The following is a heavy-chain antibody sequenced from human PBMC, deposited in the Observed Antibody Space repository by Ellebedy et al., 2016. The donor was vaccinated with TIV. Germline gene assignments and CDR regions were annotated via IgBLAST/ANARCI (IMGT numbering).Heavy chain of an antibody. CDR1: GGSFSDYY. Sequence: SETLSLTXAVTGGSFSDYYWSWIRQPPGKGLEWIGEIHPSGTTYYNPSLKSRVSISVDTFQNQFSLKVNSVTAADTAVYLCARGADAYKSGRYWGQGTLVTVSS. V-gene: IGHV4-34*01. J-gene: IGHJ4*02. CDR3: ARGADAYKSGRY. D-gene: IGHD5-24*01. CDR2: IHPSGTT.